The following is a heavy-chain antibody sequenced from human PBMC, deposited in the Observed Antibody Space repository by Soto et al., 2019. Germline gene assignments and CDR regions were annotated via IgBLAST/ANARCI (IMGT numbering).Heavy chain of an antibody. J-gene: IGHJ6*02. CDR1: GFTFSSYS. CDR3: ARVEAVAGRLVYYGMVV. D-gene: IGHD6-19*01. Sequence: PGGSLRLSCAASGFTFSSYSMNWVRQAPGKGLEWVSYISSSSSTIYYADSVEGRFTISRDNAKNSLYLQMNSLRDEDTAVYYCARVEAVAGRLVYYGMVVWGQGTTVTISS. CDR2: ISSSSSTI. V-gene: IGHV3-48*02.